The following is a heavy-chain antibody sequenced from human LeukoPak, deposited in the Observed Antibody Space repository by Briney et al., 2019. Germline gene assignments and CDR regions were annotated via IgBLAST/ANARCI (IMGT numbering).Heavy chain of an antibody. D-gene: IGHD4-17*01. CDR2: ISGSGGST. CDR1: RFTFSSYA. Sequence: GGSLRLSCAASRFTFSSYAMSWVRQAPGKGLEWVSAISGSGGSTYYADSVKGRFTISRDNSKNTLYLQMNSLRAEDTAVYYCANEYDYGDYFDYWGQGTLVTVSS. J-gene: IGHJ4*02. V-gene: IGHV3-23*01. CDR3: ANEYDYGDYFDY.